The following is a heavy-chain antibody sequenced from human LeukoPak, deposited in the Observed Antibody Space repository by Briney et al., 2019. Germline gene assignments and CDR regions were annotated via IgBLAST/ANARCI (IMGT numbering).Heavy chain of an antibody. CDR2: IYSGGST. CDR3: ASPDTAYYGMDV. Sequence: GGSLRLSCAASGFTVSSNYMSWVRQAPGKVLEWVSVIYSGGSTYYADSVKGRFTISRDNSKNTLYLQMNSLRAEDTAVYYCASPDTAYYGMDVWGQGTTVTVSS. J-gene: IGHJ6*02. V-gene: IGHV3-66*01. D-gene: IGHD5-18*01. CDR1: GFTVSSNY.